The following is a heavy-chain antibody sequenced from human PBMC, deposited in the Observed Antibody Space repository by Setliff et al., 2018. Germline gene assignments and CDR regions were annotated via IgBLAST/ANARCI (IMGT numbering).Heavy chain of an antibody. CDR1: GLTFSSLW. CDR2: INQDGSDQ. V-gene: IGHV3-7*01. D-gene: IGHD3-3*01. Sequence: ETLRLSCAASGLTFSSLWMSWVRQAPGRGLEWVANINQDGSDQFYVESVKGRFTISRDNAKNSLYLQMNSLRVEDTAVYYCARDVFDFRTGQAGPWGQGTLVTVSS. J-gene: IGHJ5*02. CDR3: ARDVFDFRTGQAGP.